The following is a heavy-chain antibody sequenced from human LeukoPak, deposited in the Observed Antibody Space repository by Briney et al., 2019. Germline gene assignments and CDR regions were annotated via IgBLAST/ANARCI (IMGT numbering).Heavy chain of an antibody. Sequence: SVKVSCKASGGTFSSYAISWVRQAPGQGLEWMGRIIPILGIANYAQKFQGRVTITADKSTSTAYMELSSLRSEDTAVYYCARHPPVYYYDRSGYFSLYFDYWGQGTLVTVSS. CDR3: ARHPPVYYYDRSGYFSLYFDY. D-gene: IGHD3-22*01. V-gene: IGHV1-69*04. CDR1: GGTFSSYA. J-gene: IGHJ4*02. CDR2: IIPILGIA.